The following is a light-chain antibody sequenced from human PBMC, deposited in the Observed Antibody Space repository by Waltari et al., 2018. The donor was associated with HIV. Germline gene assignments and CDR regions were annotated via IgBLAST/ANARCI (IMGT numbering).Light chain of an antibody. CDR3: QAWDNSVVV. J-gene: IGLJ2*01. Sequence: SYELTQPPSMSVSPGQTANITCSGDKLGNEYACWYQQKAGPSPVLVIFKDTRRPSGIPERFSGSTSGNTATLTISGALPADEGDYYCQAWDNSVVVFGGGTRLTVL. V-gene: IGLV3-1*01. CDR2: KDT. CDR1: KLGNEY.